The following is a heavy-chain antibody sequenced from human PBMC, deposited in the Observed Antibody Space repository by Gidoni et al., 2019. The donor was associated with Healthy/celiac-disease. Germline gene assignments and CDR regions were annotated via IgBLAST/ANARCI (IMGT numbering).Heavy chain of an antibody. CDR1: GFTFSNAW. CDR2: IKSKTDGGTT. V-gene: IGHV3-15*01. J-gene: IGHJ4*02. CDR3: TTDISHIALGPSFDY. Sequence: EVQLVESGGGLVKPGGSLRLSCAASGFTFSNAWMSWVRQAPGKGLEWVGRIKSKTDGGTTDYAAPVKGRFTISRDDSKNTLYLQMNSLKTEDTAVYYCTTDISHIALGPSFDYWGQGTLVTVSS. D-gene: IGHD2-21*01.